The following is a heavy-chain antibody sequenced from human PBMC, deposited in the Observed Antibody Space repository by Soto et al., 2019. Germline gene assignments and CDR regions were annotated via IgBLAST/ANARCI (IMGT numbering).Heavy chain of an antibody. CDR3: LNPPEITASNYVNDRDA. Sequence: EVPLLESGGGLVQPGGSLRLSCAASGFTFSTYPMSWVRQAPGKGLEWVSGISGSGISTYYADSVKGRFTISRDNSKKGFFPQMNGQRYQYPAVDYCLNPPEITASNYVNDRDAGAQGTTVTFSS. D-gene: IGHD1-1*01. J-gene: IGHJ6*02. CDR2: ISGSGIST. V-gene: IGHV3-23*01. CDR1: GFTFSTYP.